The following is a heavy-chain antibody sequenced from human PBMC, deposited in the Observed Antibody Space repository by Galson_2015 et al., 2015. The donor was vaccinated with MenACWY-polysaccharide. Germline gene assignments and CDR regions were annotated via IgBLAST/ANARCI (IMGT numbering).Heavy chain of an antibody. CDR3: ARGRYSGTDSPYYFQY. Sequence: QSGAEVTKPGESLTISCKGSGYSFTTHWIGWVRQMPGKGLEWMGIIYPGESDTRYSPSSQGQVTISADRSISTAYLQWSSLRASDTAMYYCARGRYSGTDSPYYFQYWGQGTLVTVSS. D-gene: IGHD5-12*01. CDR2: IYPGESDT. J-gene: IGHJ4*02. CDR1: GYSFTTHW. V-gene: IGHV5-51*01.